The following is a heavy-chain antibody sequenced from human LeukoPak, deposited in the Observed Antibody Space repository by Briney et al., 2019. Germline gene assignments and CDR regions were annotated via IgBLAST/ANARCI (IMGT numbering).Heavy chain of an antibody. CDR2: IIPIFGTA. CDR1: GGTFSSYA. Sequence: SVKVSCKASGGTFSSYAISWVRQAPGQGLEWMGGIIPIFGTANYAQKFQGRVAITADESTSTAYMELSSLRSEDTAVYYCARSGREDPGWYYFDYWGQGTLVTVSS. J-gene: IGHJ4*02. D-gene: IGHD2-15*01. V-gene: IGHV1-69*13. CDR3: ARSGREDPGWYYFDY.